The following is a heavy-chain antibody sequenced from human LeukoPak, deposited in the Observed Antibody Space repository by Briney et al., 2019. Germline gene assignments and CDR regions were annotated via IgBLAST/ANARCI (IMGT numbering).Heavy chain of an antibody. Sequence: PAGTLSLTCAVSGGSISSSNWWSWVRQPPGKGLEWIGEIYHSGSTNYSPSLKSRVTISVDTSKNQFSLKLSSVTAADTAVYYCARGQYSSSWKKYFQHWGQGTLVTVSS. D-gene: IGHD6-13*01. CDR3: ARGQYSSSWKKYFQH. CDR2: IYHSGST. CDR1: GGSISSSNW. V-gene: IGHV4-4*02. J-gene: IGHJ1*01.